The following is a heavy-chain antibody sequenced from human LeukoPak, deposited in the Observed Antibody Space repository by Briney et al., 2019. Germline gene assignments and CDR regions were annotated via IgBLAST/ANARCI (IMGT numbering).Heavy chain of an antibody. CDR1: GFTFSSYG. V-gene: IGHV3-30*03. CDR3: ALQGIAVAGLFDY. J-gene: IGHJ4*02. Sequence: GRSLRLSCAASGFTFSSYGMHWVRQAPGKGLEWVAVISYDGSNKYYADSVKGRFTISRDNSKNTLYLQMNSLRAEDTAVYYCALQGIAVAGLFDYWGQGTLVTVSS. D-gene: IGHD6-19*01. CDR2: ISYDGSNK.